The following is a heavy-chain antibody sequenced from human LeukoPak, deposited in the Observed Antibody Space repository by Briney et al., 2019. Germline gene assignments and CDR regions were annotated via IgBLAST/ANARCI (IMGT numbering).Heavy chain of an antibody. V-gene: IGHV3-7*01. J-gene: IGHJ4*02. CDR3: ATSDDSSGSD. D-gene: IGHD3-22*01. Sequence: GGSLRLSCVASGFTFSGYWMSWVRQAPGKGLEWVANINEDGSVKHYVDSVKGRFTISRDNAKNSVFLQMNGLRDEDTALYYCATSDDSSGSDWGQGTLVTVSS. CDR2: INEDGSVK. CDR1: GFTFSGYW.